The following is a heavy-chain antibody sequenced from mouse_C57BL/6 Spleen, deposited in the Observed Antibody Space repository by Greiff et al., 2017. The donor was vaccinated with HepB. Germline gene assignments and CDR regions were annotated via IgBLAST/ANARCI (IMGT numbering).Heavy chain of an antibody. CDR3: TRELGRADYFDY. V-gene: IGHV1-15*01. CDR2: IDPETGGT. CDR1: GYTFTDYE. D-gene: IGHD4-1*01. J-gene: IGHJ2*01. Sequence: QVQLKESGAELVRPGASVTLSCKASGYTFTDYEMHWVKQTPVHGLEWIGAIDPETGGTAYNQKFKGKAILTADKSSSTAYMELRSLTSEDSAVYYCTRELGRADYFDYWGQGTTLTVSS.